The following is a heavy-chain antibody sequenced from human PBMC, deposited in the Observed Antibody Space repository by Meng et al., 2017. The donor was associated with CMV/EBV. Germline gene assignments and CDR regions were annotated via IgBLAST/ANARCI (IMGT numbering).Heavy chain of an antibody. CDR2: IWYDGSNK. CDR1: GFTFSSYA. V-gene: IGHV3-33*06. CDR3: AKTGAYCSSTSCLSGMDV. J-gene: IGHJ6*02. Sequence: GGSLRLSCAASGFTFSSYAMSWVRQAPGKGLEWVAVIWYDGSNKYYTDSVKGRFTISRDNSKNTLYLQMNSLRAEDTAVYYCAKTGAYCSSTSCLSGMDVWGQGTTVTVSS. D-gene: IGHD2-2*01.